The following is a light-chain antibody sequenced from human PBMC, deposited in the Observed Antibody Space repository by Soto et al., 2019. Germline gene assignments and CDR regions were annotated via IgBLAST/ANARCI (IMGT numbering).Light chain of an antibody. CDR1: QNINSW. V-gene: IGKV1-5*01. Sequence: EDRVTITGRASQNINSWLAWYQQIPGKAPNLLTYDASTLESGVPSRFSGSGSGTDFTLTISRLEPEDFAVYYCQQYGSSALTFGQRTKVDI. CDR2: DAS. CDR3: QQYGSSALT. J-gene: IGKJ1*01.